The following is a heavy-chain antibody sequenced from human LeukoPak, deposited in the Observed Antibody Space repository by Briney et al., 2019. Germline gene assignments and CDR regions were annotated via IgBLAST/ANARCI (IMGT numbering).Heavy chain of an antibody. D-gene: IGHD2-21*02. V-gene: IGHV1-18*01. CDR2: ISSYNGNT. J-gene: IGHJ2*01. CDR1: GYTFTSYG. CDR3: ARVEVEYCGGDCSGGSRLWYFDL. Sequence: ASVKVSCKASGYTFTSYGISWVRQAPGQGLEWMGWISSYNGNTNYAQKLQGRVTMTTDTSTSTAYMELRSLRSDDTAVYYCARVEVEYCGGDCSGGSRLWYFDLWGRGTLVTVSS.